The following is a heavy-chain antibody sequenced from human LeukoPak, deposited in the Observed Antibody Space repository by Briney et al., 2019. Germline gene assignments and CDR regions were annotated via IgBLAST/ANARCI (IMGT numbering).Heavy chain of an antibody. V-gene: IGHV3-7*03. J-gene: IGHJ3*02. CDR2: IKQDGSEK. CDR1: GFTFSSYW. D-gene: IGHD6-19*01. Sequence: GRSLRLSCAASGFTFSSYWMSWVRQAPGKGLEWVANIKQDGSEKYYVDSVKGRFTISRDNAKNSLYLQMNSLKTEDTAVYYCTRHVGAQISGWYYEDIWGQGTMVTVSS. CDR3: TRHVGAQISGWYYEDI.